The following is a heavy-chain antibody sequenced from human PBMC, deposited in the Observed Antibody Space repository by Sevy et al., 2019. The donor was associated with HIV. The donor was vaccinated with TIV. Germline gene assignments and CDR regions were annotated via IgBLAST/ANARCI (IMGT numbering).Heavy chain of an antibody. Sequence: GGSLRLSCAASGFSFNSYWMHWVRQAPGKGLEWVSHISDDGISTTYAASVKGRFTISRDNAKNTLYLQMNSLGAEDTALYYCHAASQGSWGQGTLVTVSS. CDR3: HAASQGS. CDR1: GFSFNSYW. J-gene: IGHJ5*02. CDR2: ISDDGIST. V-gene: IGHV3-74*01. D-gene: IGHD6-25*01.